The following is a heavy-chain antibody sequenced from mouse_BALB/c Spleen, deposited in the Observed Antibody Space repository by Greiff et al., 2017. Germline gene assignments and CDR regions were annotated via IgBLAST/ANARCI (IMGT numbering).Heavy chain of an antibody. CDR3: ARDPSITTAFAY. Sequence: EVKLMESGGGLVKPGGSLKLSCAASGFTFSDYYMYWVRQTPEKRLEWVATISDGGSYTYYPDSVKGRFTISRDNAKNNLYLQMSSLKSEDTAMYYCARDPSITTAFAYWGQGTLVTVSA. CDR1: GFTFSDYY. V-gene: IGHV5-4*02. J-gene: IGHJ3*01. CDR2: ISDGGSYT. D-gene: IGHD1-2*01.